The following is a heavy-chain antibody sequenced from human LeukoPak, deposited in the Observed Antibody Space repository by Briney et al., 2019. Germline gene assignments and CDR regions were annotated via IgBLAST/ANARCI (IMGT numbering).Heavy chain of an antibody. D-gene: IGHD2-2*01. CDR1: GFTFSSYA. CDR3: ARIASRDYFDY. CDR2: INSDGGST. V-gene: IGHV3-74*01. J-gene: IGHJ4*02. Sequence: PGGSLRLSCAASGFTFSSYAMSWVRQAPGKGLVWVSRINSDGGSTNYADSVKGRFTISRDNAKNTLYLQMNSLRAEDTAVYYCARIASRDYFDYWGQGTLVTVSS.